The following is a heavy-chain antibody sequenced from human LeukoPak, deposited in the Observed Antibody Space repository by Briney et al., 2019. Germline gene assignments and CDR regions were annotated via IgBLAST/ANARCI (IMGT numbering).Heavy chain of an antibody. Sequence: KAGGSLRLSCAASGFTFSSYTMNWVRQAPGKGLEWVSSISSSSSYIYHADSVKGRFTFSRDNAKNSLYLQMNSLRAGDTAVYYCARSGWFGELGFDYWGQGTLVTVSS. CDR3: ARSGWFGELGFDY. D-gene: IGHD3-10*01. V-gene: IGHV3-21*01. J-gene: IGHJ4*02. CDR1: GFTFSSYT. CDR2: ISSSSSYI.